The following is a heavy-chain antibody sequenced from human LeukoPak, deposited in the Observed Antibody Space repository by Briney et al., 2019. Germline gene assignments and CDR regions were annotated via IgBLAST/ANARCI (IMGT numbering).Heavy chain of an antibody. CDR3: AKGLDSSGWYYYYYGMDV. CDR1: GFTFSDYY. Sequence: GGSLRLSCAASGFTFSDYYMSWIRQAPGKGLEWVSYISSSGSTIYYADSVKGRFTISRDNAKNSLYLQMDSLRAEDTAVYYCAKGLDSSGWYYYYYGMDVWGQGTTVTVSS. CDR2: ISSSGSTI. D-gene: IGHD6-19*01. V-gene: IGHV3-11*01. J-gene: IGHJ6*02.